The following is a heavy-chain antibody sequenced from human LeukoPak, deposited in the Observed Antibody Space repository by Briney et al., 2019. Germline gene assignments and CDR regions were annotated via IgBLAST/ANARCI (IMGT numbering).Heavy chain of an antibody. CDR1: GYTFTSYY. D-gene: IGHD1-1*01. J-gene: IGHJ6*03. V-gene: IGHV1-46*01. CDR2: INPSGGST. CDR3: ARDLGFTTGTAYYYYYYMDV. Sequence: ASVKVSCKASGYTFTSYYMHWVRQAPGQGLEWMGIINPSGGSTSYAQKFQGRVTMTRDTSTSTVYMELSSLRSEDTAVYYCARDLGFTTGTAYYYYYYMDVWGKGTTVTISS.